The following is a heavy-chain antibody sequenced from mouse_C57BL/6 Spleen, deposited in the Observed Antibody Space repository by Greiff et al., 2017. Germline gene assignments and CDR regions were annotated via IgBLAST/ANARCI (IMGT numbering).Heavy chain of an antibody. CDR1: GYTFTSYW. Sequence: QVQLQQSGAELVKPGASVKMSCKASGYTFTSYWITWVKQRPGQGLEWIGDIYPGSGSTNYNEKFKSKATLTVDTSSSTAYMKLSSLTSEDSAVYYCARGSYYYGSSSAWFAYWGQGTLVTVSA. CDR3: ARGSYYYGSSSAWFAY. V-gene: IGHV1-55*01. D-gene: IGHD1-1*01. CDR2: IYPGSGST. J-gene: IGHJ3*01.